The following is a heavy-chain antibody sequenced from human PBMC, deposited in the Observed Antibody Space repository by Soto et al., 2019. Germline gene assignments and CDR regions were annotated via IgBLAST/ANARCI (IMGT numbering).Heavy chain of an antibody. CDR2: ISGSGGST. CDR1: GFTFSSYA. V-gene: IGHV3-23*01. Sequence: GGSLRLSCAASGFTFSSYAMSCVRQAPGKGLEWVSAISGSGGSTYYADSVKGRFTISRDNSKNTLYLQMNSLRAEDTAVYYCANYKIFTLFGEFVFWCQGTLVSVSS. J-gene: IGHJ4*02. D-gene: IGHD3-3*01. CDR3: ANYKIFTLFGEFVF.